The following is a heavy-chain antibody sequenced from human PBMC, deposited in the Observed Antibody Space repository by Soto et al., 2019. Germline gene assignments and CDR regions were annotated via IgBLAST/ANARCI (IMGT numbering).Heavy chain of an antibody. CDR2: ISYDGSNK. D-gene: IGHD6-13*01. CDR3: AKAGIAAAGFDY. V-gene: IGHV3-30*18. Sequence: GGSLRLSFAASGFTFSSYGMHWGRQAPGKGLGWVAVISYDGSNKYYADSVKGRFTISRDNSKNTLYLQMNSLRAEDTAVYYCAKAGIAAAGFDYWGQGTLVTVSS. J-gene: IGHJ4*02. CDR1: GFTFSSYG.